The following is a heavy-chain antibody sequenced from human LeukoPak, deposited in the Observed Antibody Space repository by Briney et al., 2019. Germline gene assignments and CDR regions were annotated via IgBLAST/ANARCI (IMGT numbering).Heavy chain of an antibody. Sequence: KTGGSLRLSCVASGITFSSYSMNWVRQAPGKGLEWVSSISSSSSYIYYADSVKGRFTISRDNAKNSLYLQMNSLRAEDTAVYYCARTRVESSDSSGYQFGYWGQGTLVTVSS. V-gene: IGHV3-21*01. CDR2: ISSSSSYI. CDR1: GITFSSYS. J-gene: IGHJ4*02. CDR3: ARTRVESSDSSGYQFGY. D-gene: IGHD3-22*01.